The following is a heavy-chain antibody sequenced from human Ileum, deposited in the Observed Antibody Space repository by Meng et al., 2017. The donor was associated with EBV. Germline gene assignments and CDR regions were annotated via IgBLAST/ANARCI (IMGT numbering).Heavy chain of an antibody. D-gene: IGHD3-3*02. CDR2: ISSTGSTT. J-gene: IGHJ4*02. V-gene: IGHV3-11*01. CDR3: VYSSNFH. Sequence: QGQPAACGGCLARPWRSCGLSCAASGFTFSIYYVNEMRRTPGMGVECVSYISSTGSTTDYADSVKGRFTDSSNNAKNSLFLQMHSLRADDTAVYNCVYSSNFHWGQGTLVTVSS. CDR1: GFTFSIYY.